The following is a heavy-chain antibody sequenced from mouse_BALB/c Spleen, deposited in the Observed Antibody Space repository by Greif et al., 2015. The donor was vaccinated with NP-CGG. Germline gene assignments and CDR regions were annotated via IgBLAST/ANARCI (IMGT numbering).Heavy chain of an antibody. J-gene: IGHJ4*01. Sequence: EVHLVESGGGLVQPGGSRKLSCAASGFTFSSFGMHWVRQAPEKGLEWVAYISSGSSTIYYADTVKGRFTISRDNPKNTLFLQMTSLRSEDTAMYYCARLLRLREDAMDYWGQGTSVTVSS. D-gene: IGHD1-2*01. CDR1: GFTFSSFG. CDR3: ARLLRLREDAMDY. CDR2: ISSGSSTI. V-gene: IGHV5-17*02.